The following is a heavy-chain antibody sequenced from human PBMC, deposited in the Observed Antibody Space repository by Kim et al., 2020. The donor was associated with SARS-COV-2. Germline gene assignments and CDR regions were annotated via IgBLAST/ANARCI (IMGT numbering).Heavy chain of an antibody. CDR2: IFPGDSDA. V-gene: IGHV5-51*01. Sequence: GESLKISCEASGYTFTNYWIGWVRQMPGKGLEWMGVIFPGDSDARYSPSFRGQVTISVDKSIRTVYLQWSSMKASDTAIYYCARQIRIGLREGMGPWGQGTLVTVSS. J-gene: IGHJ5*02. CDR3: ARQIRIGLREGMGP. CDR1: GYTFTNYW. D-gene: IGHD3-3*02.